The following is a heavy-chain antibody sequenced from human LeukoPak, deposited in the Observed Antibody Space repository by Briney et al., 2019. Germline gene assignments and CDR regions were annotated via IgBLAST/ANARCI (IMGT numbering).Heavy chain of an antibody. J-gene: IGHJ4*02. CDR3: ARDARSHCGTDACYGPYFDY. D-gene: IGHD2-2*01. V-gene: IGHV3-48*01. Sequence: PGCPLRLSCAAPGFSFSTSSMSWGGLTPGTGPARISYIRGSSTTIYYADSVKGRFTISRDNARNSLYLQMNDLRAEDTGVYFCARDARSHCGTDACYGPYFDYWGQGSLVTVSS. CDR2: IRGSSTTI. CDR1: GFSFSTSS.